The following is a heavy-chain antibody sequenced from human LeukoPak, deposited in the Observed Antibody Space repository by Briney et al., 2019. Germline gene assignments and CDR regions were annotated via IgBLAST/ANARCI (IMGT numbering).Heavy chain of an antibody. CDR1: GYPFTGSY. D-gene: IGHD3-10*01. V-gene: IGHV1-2*02. CDR3: ARILDTYYYDSGAFDP. CDR2: INPNSGGA. J-gene: IGHJ5*02. Sequence: ASVKVSCKASGYPFTGSYIHWVRQAPGQGLEWMGWINPNSGGANYAQKFQGRASMTRDTSISTAYMELSRLTSDDTAVYYCARILDTYYYDSGAFDPWGQGTLVTVSS.